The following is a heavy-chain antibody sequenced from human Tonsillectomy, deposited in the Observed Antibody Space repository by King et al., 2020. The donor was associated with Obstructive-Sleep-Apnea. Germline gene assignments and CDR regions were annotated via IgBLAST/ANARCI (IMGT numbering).Heavy chain of an antibody. CDR3: ARDRGVGASGYDY. J-gene: IGHJ4*02. D-gene: IGHD1-26*01. CDR1: GFTFGDYY. V-gene: IGHV3-11*06. CDR2: ISGSSSYT. Sequence: VQLVESGGGLVKPGGSLRLSCVASGFTFGDYYMGWIRQAPGKGLEWVSYISGSSSYTDYADSVKGRFTISRDNAKRSLYLQMNSLRVEDTATYYCARDRGVGASGYDYWGQGTLVTVSS.